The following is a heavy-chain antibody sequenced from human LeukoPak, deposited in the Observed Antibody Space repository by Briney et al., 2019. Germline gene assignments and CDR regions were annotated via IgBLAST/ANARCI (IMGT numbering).Heavy chain of an antibody. J-gene: IGHJ6*03. CDR3: ARDKWFREFHYYYYYMDV. CDR1: GFTFSSYA. Sequence: GGSLRLSCAASGFTFSSYAMSWVRQAPGKGLEWVSAISGSGGSTYYADSVKGRFTISRDNSKNTLYLQMNSLRAEDTAVYYCARDKWFREFHYYYYYMDVWGKGTTVTVSS. V-gene: IGHV3-23*01. D-gene: IGHD3-10*01. CDR2: ISGSGGST.